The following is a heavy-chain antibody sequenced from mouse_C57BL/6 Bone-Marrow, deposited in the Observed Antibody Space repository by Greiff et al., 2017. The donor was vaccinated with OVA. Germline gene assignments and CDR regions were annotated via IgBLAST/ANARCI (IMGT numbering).Heavy chain of an antibody. V-gene: IGHV5-12*01. CDR1: GFTFSDYY. CDR2: LSNGGGST. CDR3: ARHPNYYGSSYGVYWYFDV. D-gene: IGHD1-1*01. Sequence: EVMLVESGGGLVQPGGSLKLSCAASGFTFSDYYMYWVRQTPEKRLEWVAYLSNGGGSTYYPDTVKGRFTISRANAKNTLYLQMSRLKSEDTAMYYCARHPNYYGSSYGVYWYFDVWGTGTTVTVSS. J-gene: IGHJ1*03.